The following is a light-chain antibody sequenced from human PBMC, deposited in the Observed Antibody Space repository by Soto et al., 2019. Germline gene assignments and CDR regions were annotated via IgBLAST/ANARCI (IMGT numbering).Light chain of an antibody. V-gene: IGKV3-20*01. J-gene: IGKJ4*01. CDR3: QHYSSELLP. CDR1: QRISVSN. Sequence: ELVLTQSPGTLSWSAGGRATLSFMASQRISVSNLAWYQQRPCQAPSLLIYGASKRTSGVPDRFSGSGSGTDFTLTINRLEPEDFAVYYCQHYSSELLPFGGGTKVDIK. CDR2: GAS.